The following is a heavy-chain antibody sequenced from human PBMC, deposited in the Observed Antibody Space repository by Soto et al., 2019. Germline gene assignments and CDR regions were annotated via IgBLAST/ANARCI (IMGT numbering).Heavy chain of an antibody. D-gene: IGHD5-12*01. CDR3: ATGGYSGYDFAGTHPDY. CDR1: GYTLTELS. Sequence: ASVKVSCKVSGYTLTELSMHWVRQAPGKGLEWMGGFDPEDGETIYAQKFQGRVTMTEDTSTETAYMELSSLRSEDTAVYYCATGGYSGYDFAGTHPDYWGQGTLVTVSS. V-gene: IGHV1-24*01. CDR2: FDPEDGET. J-gene: IGHJ4*02.